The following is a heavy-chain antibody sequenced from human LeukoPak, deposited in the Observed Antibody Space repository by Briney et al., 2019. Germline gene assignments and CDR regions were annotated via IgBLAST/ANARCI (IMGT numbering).Heavy chain of an antibody. CDR1: GGSISSFY. CDR2: IYYSGST. CDR3: ARDVPPGY. D-gene: IGHD2-2*01. J-gene: IGHJ4*02. V-gene: IGHV4-59*01. Sequence: SETLSLTCTVSGGSISSFYWSWIRQPPGKGLEWIGYIYYSGSTNYSPSLKSRVTISVDTSNNQFSLKLSSVTAADTAVYYCARDVPPGYWGQGTLVTVSS.